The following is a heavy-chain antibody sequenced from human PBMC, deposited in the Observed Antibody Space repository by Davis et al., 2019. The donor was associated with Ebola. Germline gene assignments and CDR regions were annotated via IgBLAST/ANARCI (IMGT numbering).Heavy chain of an antibody. J-gene: IGHJ6*04. CDR3: ARGGIQLWENYYYGMDV. D-gene: IGHD5-18*01. Sequence: GESLKISCAASGFTFSSYWMHWVRQAPGKGLVWVSRINSDGSSTSYADSVKGRFTISRDNSKNTLYLQMNSLRAEDTAVYYCARGGIQLWENYYYGMDVWGKGTTVTVSS. CDR2: INSDGSST. CDR1: GFTFSSYW. V-gene: IGHV3-74*01.